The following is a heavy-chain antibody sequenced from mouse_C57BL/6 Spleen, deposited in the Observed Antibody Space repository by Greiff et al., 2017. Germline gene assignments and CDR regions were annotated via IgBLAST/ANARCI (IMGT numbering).Heavy chain of an antibody. Sequence: EVQGVESGGDLVKPGGSLKLSCAASGFTFSSYGMSWVRQTPDKRLEWVATISSGGSYTYDPDSVKGRFTISSDTAKNTLYLQMSSLKSEDTAMYSCAREDVSSSPWYFDVWGTGTTVTV. CDR2: ISSGGSYT. CDR3: AREDVSSSPWYFDV. J-gene: IGHJ1*03. D-gene: IGHD1-1*01. V-gene: IGHV5-6*01. CDR1: GFTFSSYG.